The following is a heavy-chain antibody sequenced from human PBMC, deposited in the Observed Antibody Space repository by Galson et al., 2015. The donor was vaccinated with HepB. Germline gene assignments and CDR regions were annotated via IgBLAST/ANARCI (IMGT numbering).Heavy chain of an antibody. CDR3: TRVAGSIKMLY. Sequence: SLRLSCAGSGFTLSDYHIDWVRQAPGKGLEWVGRTRDKGNSYTTEYAASVKGRFTVSRDDSKNSLYLQMDSLETEDTAVYYCTRVAGSIKMLYWGQGTLVTVSS. CDR2: TRDKGNSYTT. D-gene: IGHD1-26*01. J-gene: IGHJ4*02. V-gene: IGHV3-72*01. CDR1: GFTLSDYH.